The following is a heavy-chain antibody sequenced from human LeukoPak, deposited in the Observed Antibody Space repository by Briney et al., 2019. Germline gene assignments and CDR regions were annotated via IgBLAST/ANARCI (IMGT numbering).Heavy chain of an antibody. CDR3: ARTKRRGSYYFDY. D-gene: IGHD1-26*01. V-gene: IGHV1-69*05. Sequence: ASVKVSCKASGGTFSSYAISWVRQAPGQGLEWMGGIIPIFGTANYAQKFQGRATITTDESTSTAYMELSSLRSEDTAVYYCARTKRRGSYYFDYWGQGTLVTVSS. CDR2: IIPIFGTA. J-gene: IGHJ4*02. CDR1: GGTFSSYA.